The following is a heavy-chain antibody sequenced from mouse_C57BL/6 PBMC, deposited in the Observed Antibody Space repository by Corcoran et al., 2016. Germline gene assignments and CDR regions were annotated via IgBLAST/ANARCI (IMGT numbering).Heavy chain of an antibody. CDR2: IDPEHSET. CDR1: GFNIKDYY. V-gene: IGHV14-2*01. J-gene: IGHJ4*01. CDR3: ARGVPYYAMDY. Sequence: EVQLQQSGAELVKPGASVKLSCTASGFNIKDYYMHWVKQRTEQGLEWIGRIDPEHSETKFAPKFQGKATITADTSSNTAYLQLSSLTSEDTAVYYCARGVPYYAMDYWGQGTSVTVSS.